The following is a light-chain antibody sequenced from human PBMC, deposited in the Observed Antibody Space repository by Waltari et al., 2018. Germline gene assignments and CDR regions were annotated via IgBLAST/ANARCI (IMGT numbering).Light chain of an antibody. Sequence: ETVITLSPPTLSVSRRETPTLSSRSSKISSSNLAWYQQKPGQAPRLLIYGSSSRATGIPDRFSGSGSGTEFTLTISRLESEDSAVYYCQQYNSWPPRTFGEGSKVEIK. CDR2: GSS. V-gene: IGKV3D-15*01. J-gene: IGKJ1*01. CDR1: KISSSN. CDR3: QQYNSWPPRT.